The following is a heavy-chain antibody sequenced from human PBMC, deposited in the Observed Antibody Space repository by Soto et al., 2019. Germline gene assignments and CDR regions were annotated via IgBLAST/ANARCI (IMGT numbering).Heavy chain of an antibody. CDR1: GGSISSGGYY. V-gene: IGHV4-31*03. D-gene: IGHD3-3*01. CDR3: ARTIFGVVIYFDY. Sequence: SETLSLTCTVSGGSISSGGYYWSWIRQHPGKGLEWIGYIYYSGSTYYNPSLKSRVTISVVTSKNQFSLKLSSVTAADTAVYYCARTIFGVVIYFDYWGQGTLVTVSS. J-gene: IGHJ4*02. CDR2: IYYSGST.